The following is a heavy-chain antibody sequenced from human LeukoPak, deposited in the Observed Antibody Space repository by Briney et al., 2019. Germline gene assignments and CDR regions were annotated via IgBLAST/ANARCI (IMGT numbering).Heavy chain of an antibody. Sequence: GGSLRLSCAASGFTFSSYSMNWVRQAPGKGLEWVSSISSSSSYIYYADSVKGRFTISRDNAKNSLYLQMNSLRAEDTAVYYCARGLLGYCSGGSCHGDYWGQGTLVTVSS. CDR3: ARGLLGYCSGGSCHGDY. V-gene: IGHV3-21*01. CDR1: GFTFSSYS. D-gene: IGHD2-15*01. CDR2: ISSSSSYI. J-gene: IGHJ4*02.